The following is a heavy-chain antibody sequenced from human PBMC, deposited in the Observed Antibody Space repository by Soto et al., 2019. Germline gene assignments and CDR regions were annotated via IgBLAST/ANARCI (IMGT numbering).Heavy chain of an antibody. Sequence: GGSLRLSCAASGFTFSSYSMNWVRQAPGKGLEWVSSISSSSSYIYYADSVKGRFTISRDNAKNSLYLQMNSLRAEDTAVYYCARGLDIVVVVAAPGNWFDPWGQGTLVTVSS. D-gene: IGHD2-15*01. CDR1: GFTFSSYS. CDR2: ISSSSSYI. V-gene: IGHV3-21*01. J-gene: IGHJ5*02. CDR3: ARGLDIVVVVAAPGNWFDP.